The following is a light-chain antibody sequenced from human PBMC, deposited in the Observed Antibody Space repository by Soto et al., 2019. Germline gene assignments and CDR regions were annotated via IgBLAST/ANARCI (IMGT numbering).Light chain of an antibody. CDR1: QSVSYSSNNKNY. J-gene: IGKJ1*01. Sequence: DIVMTQSPDSLAVSLGERATINCKSSQSVSYSSNNKNYLTWYQQKPGQPPKLLIYWASTRESGVPDRFSGSASGTDFTLTISSLQAEDVAVYYCQQYYSTPWTFGQGTKVEIK. CDR3: QQYYSTPWT. CDR2: WAS. V-gene: IGKV4-1*01.